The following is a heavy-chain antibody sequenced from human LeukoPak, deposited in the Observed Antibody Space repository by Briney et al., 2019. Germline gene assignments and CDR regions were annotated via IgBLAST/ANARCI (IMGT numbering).Heavy chain of an antibody. CDR3: VRTDSSGWSDYFDY. V-gene: IGHV3-64D*09. J-gene: IGHJ4*02. D-gene: IGHD6-19*01. Sequence: GGSLRLSCSASGFTFSSYAMNWVRQAPGKGLEYVSAISSNGGSTYYADSVKGRFTISRDNSKNTLYLQMSSLRAEDTAVYYCVRTDSSGWSDYFDYWGQGTLVTVSS. CDR1: GFTFSSYA. CDR2: ISSNGGST.